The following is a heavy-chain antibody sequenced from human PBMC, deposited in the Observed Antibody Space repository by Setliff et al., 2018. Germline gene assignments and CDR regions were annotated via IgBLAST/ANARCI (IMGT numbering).Heavy chain of an antibody. CDR1: GDSISSRRNY. V-gene: IGHV4-61*09. CDR2: IYTSRST. Sequence: PSETLSLTCTVSGDSISSRRNYWGWFRQPAGKELEWIGQIYTSRSTNYNPSLKSRVTISLDTSKKQFSLKLSSVTASDTAVYYCARVGPTGYSYGSHYYYYMDVWGKGTTVTVSS. CDR3: ARVGPTGYSYGSHYYYYMDV. D-gene: IGHD5-18*01. J-gene: IGHJ6*03.